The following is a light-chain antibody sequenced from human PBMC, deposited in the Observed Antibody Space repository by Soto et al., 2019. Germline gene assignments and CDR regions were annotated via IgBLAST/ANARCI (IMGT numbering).Light chain of an antibody. J-gene: IGKJ1*01. Sequence: GDRVTITCRASQSISSWLAWYQQKPGKAPKLLIYKASSLESGVPSRFSGSGSGTEFTLTISSLQPDDFATYYCQQYNSYSLTFGQGTKVDIK. CDR1: QSISSW. CDR2: KAS. V-gene: IGKV1-5*03. CDR3: QQYNSYSLT.